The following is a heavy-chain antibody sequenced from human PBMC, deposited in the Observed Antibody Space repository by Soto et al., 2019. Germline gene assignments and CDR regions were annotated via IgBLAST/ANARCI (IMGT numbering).Heavy chain of an antibody. Sequence: QITLKESGPTLVKPTQTLTLTCTFSGFSLSTDGVGVGWIRQPPGKALEWLALIYWSDDKRYSPSLKNRLTITKDTSKHQVVLRMTNMDPVDTATYYCAHRSYINYLFDYWGQGTLGTVSS. CDR3: AHRSYINYLFDY. J-gene: IGHJ4*02. CDR1: GFSLSTDGVG. D-gene: IGHD4-4*01. V-gene: IGHV2-5*01. CDR2: IYWSDDK.